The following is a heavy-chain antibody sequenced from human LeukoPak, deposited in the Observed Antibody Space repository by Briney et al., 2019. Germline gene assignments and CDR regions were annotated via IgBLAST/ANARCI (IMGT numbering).Heavy chain of an antibody. Sequence: SETLSLTCTVSGGSISSTYYWDRIRQPPGKGLEWIGSSIYHSGSTYYNPSLKSRVSISVDTSKNQFSLKLSSVTAADTAVYYCARRRDYWIVDYWGQGTLVTVSS. D-gene: IGHD1-1*01. CDR1: GGSISSTYY. V-gene: IGHV4-39*01. CDR3: ARRRDYWIVDY. CDR2: SIYHSGST. J-gene: IGHJ4*02.